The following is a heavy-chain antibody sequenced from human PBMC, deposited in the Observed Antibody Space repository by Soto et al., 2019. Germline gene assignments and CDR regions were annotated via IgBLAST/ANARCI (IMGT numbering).Heavy chain of an antibody. V-gene: IGHV3-20*04. J-gene: IGHJ6*02. CDR1: GFTFDDYG. CDR3: ARSYCSSTSCYGEYYYYYYGMDV. D-gene: IGHD2-2*01. Sequence: GSLRLSCAASGFTFDDYGMSWVRQAPGKGLEWVSGINWNGGSTGYADSVKGRFTISRDNAKNSLYLQMNSLRAEDTALYYCARSYCSSTSCYGEYYYYYYGMDVWGQGTTVTVSS. CDR2: INWNGGST.